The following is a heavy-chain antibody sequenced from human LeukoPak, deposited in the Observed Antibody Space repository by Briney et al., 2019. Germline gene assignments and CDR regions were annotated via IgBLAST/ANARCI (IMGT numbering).Heavy chain of an antibody. CDR1: GFTFSSYS. V-gene: IGHV3-48*01. CDR2: ISSSSTI. J-gene: IGHJ4*02. D-gene: IGHD6-13*01. Sequence: QSGGSLRLSCAASGFTFSSYSMNWVRQAPGKGLEWVSYISSSSTIYYADSVKGRFTISRDNAKNSLYLQMNSLRAEDTAVYYCARDDIAAAGDFSPQQPFDYWGQGTLVTVSS. CDR3: ARDDIAAAGDFSPQQPFDY.